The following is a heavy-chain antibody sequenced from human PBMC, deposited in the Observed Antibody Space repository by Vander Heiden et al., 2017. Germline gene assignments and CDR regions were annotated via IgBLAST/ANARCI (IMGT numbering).Heavy chain of an antibody. J-gene: IGHJ3*02. D-gene: IGHD2-15*01. CDR1: GCSFSGYS. Sequence: EVQLVESGGGLVQPGGSLRLSCEGSGCSFSGYSMKWVRQAPGKGLEWNSYISSSGSRVNYADSVKGRFTISRDNAKNSLYLQMNSLRDDDTAVYYCASRYCSGGSCYRLDAFDIWGQGTMVTVSP. CDR3: ASRYCSGGSCYRLDAFDI. CDR2: ISSSGSRV. V-gene: IGHV3-48*02.